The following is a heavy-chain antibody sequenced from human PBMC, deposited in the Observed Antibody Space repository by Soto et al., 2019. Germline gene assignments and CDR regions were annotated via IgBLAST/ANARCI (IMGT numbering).Heavy chain of an antibody. CDR1: GYTFTGYY. CDR3: ARPSGYGSGGYYMDV. D-gene: IGHD3-10*01. J-gene: IGHJ6*03. Sequence: QVQLVQSGAEVKKPGASVKVSCKASGYTFTGYYMHWVRQAPGQGLEWMGWINPNSGGTNYAQKFQVWVTMTRDTSISTAYMELSRLRSDDTAVYYCARPSGYGSGGYYMDVWGKGTTVTVSS. CDR2: INPNSGGT. V-gene: IGHV1-2*04.